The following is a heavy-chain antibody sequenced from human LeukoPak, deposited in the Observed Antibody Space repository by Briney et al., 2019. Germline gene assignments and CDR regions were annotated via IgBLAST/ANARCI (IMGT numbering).Heavy chain of an antibody. CDR1: GGSISSYY. J-gene: IGHJ4*02. CDR3: ARVGSSSWYYIFDY. V-gene: IGHV4-4*07. CDR2: IYTSGST. D-gene: IGHD6-13*01. Sequence: PSEALSLTCTVSGGSISSYYWSWIRQPAGKGLEWIERIYTSGSTNYNPSLKSRVTTSVDTSKNQFSLKLSSVTATDTAVYYCARVGSSSWYYIFDYWGQGTLVTVSS.